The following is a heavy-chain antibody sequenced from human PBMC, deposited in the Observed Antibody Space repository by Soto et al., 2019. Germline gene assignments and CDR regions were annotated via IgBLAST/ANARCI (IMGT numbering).Heavy chain of an antibody. CDR3: TRSKDGYNLVAEY. D-gene: IGHD5-12*01. CDR2: INGDGSTT. Sequence: EVQLVESGGGLVQPGGSLRLSCSASGFTLSSFWMHWVRQAPGKGLVWVSRINGDGSTTSYADSVKGRFTISRDNAKNTLYLQMNSLRAEEPAVYYCTRSKDGYNLVAEYWGQGTLVTVSS. V-gene: IGHV3-74*01. J-gene: IGHJ4*02. CDR1: GFTLSSFW.